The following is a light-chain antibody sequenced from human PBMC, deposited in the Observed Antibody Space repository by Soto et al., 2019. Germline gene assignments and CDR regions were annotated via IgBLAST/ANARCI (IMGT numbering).Light chain of an antibody. V-gene: IGLV2-8*01. Sequence: QSALTQPTSASGSPGQSVTISCTGTSSDVGGYNYVSWYQQHPGKAPKLMVYEVTKRPSGVPDRFSGSKSGNTASLTVSGLQADDEADYYCSSRAGRGTYVFGTGTQLTVL. CDR3: SSRAGRGTYV. J-gene: IGLJ1*01. CDR1: SSDVGGYNY. CDR2: EVT.